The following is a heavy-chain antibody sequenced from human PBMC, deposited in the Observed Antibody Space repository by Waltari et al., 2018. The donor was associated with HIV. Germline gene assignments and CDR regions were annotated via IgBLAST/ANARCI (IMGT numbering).Heavy chain of an antibody. V-gene: IGHV1-8*02. D-gene: IGHD3-3*01. CDR2: MNPSTGNA. CDR1: GYPFTNYD. J-gene: IGHJ5*02. CDR3: STSRPGAMFGDA. Sequence: QGQLVQSGAEVKQSGASVRISCKASGYPFTNYDVNWLRQATGQGLEWMGVMNPSTGNAGFAHNFQGRVVMTRDIPIHTAYMGLSGLTSHDAAVYYCSTSRPGAMFGDAWGQGTLVTVSS.